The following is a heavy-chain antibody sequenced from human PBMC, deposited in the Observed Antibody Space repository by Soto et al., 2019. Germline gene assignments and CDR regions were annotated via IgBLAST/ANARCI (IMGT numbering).Heavy chain of an antibody. V-gene: IGHV3-21*01. J-gene: IGHJ6*02. Sequence: EVQLEESGGGLVKPGGSLRLSCAASGFTFSSYSMNWVRQAPGKGLEWVSSISSSSSYIYYADSVKGRFTISRDNAKNSLYLQMNSLRAEDTAVYYCASGYSYGNYYYYGMDVWGQGTTVTVS. D-gene: IGHD5-18*01. CDR1: GFTFSSYS. CDR2: ISSSSSYI. CDR3: ASGYSYGNYYYYGMDV.